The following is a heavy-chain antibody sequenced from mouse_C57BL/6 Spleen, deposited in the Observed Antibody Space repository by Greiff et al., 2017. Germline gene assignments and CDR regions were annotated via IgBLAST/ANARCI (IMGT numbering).Heavy chain of an antibody. V-gene: IGHV2-9*01. Sequence: QVQLQQSGPGLVVPSQSLSITCTVSGFSLFSYGVDWVRQPPGKGLEWLGVLWGGGSTNYNSAHMSRLSISQDNSKSQVFVKMNSLQTDDTAMYYCARLVPRDYAMDYWGQGTSVTVSS. CDR1: GFSLFSYG. CDR2: LWGGGST. CDR3: ARLVPRDYAMDY. J-gene: IGHJ4*01. D-gene: IGHD1-1*02.